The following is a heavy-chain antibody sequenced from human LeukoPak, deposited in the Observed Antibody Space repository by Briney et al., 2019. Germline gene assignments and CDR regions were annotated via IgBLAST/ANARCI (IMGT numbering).Heavy chain of an antibody. CDR2: ISGSGGST. V-gene: IGHV3-23*01. Sequence: PGGSLRLSCAASGFTFSSYALSWVRQAPGKGLEWVPGISGSGGSTYYADSVKGRFTISRDNSKNTLYLQMNSLRAEDTAVYYCATTVRGYSHGYWYYFDYWGQGTLVTVSS. CDR1: GFTFSSYA. D-gene: IGHD5-18*01. CDR3: ATTVRGYSHGYWYYFDY. J-gene: IGHJ4*02.